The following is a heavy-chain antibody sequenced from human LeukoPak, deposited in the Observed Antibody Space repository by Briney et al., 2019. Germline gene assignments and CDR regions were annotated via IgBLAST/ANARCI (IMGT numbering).Heavy chain of an antibody. Sequence: ASVKVSCKASGYTFTGYYMHWVRQAPGQGLEWMGRINPNSGGTNYAQKFQGRVTMTRDTSISTAYMELSRLRSDDTAVYYCARGECYGSGSYHGWFDPWGQGTLVTVSS. CDR2: INPNSGGT. D-gene: IGHD3-10*01. J-gene: IGHJ5*02. V-gene: IGHV1-2*06. CDR3: ARGECYGSGSYHGWFDP. CDR1: GYTFTGYY.